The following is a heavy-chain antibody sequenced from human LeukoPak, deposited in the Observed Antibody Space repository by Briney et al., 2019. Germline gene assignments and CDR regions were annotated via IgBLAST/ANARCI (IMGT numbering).Heavy chain of an antibody. CDR3: ARGAVGYSYGYYYGMDV. Sequence: GGSLRLSCAASGFTFSSYWMSWVRQAPGKGLECVANIKQDGSEKYYVDSVKGRFTISRDNAKNSLYLQMNSLRAEDTDVYYCARGAVGYSYGYYYGMDVWGQGTTVSVSS. V-gene: IGHV3-7*01. D-gene: IGHD5-18*01. CDR1: GFTFSSYW. J-gene: IGHJ6*02. CDR2: IKQDGSEK.